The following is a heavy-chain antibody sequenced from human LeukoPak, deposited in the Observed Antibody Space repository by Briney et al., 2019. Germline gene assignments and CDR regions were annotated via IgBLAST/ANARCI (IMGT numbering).Heavy chain of an antibody. CDR2: IYYSGST. CDR3: AWGNSSSWFHYFDY. CDR1: GGSISSSSYY. Sequence: SETLSLTCTVSGGSISSSSYYWGWIRQPPGKGLEWIGSIYYSGSTYYNPSLKSRVTISVDTSKNQFPLKLSSVTAADTAVYYCAWGNSSSWFHYFDYWGQGTLVTVSS. D-gene: IGHD6-13*01. V-gene: IGHV4-39*06. J-gene: IGHJ4*02.